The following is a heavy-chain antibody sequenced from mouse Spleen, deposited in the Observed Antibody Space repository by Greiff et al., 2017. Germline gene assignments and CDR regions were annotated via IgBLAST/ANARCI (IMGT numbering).Heavy chain of an antibody. J-gene: IGHJ2*01. V-gene: IGHV1-76*01. CDR3: ARFSNWDYFDY. CDR1: GYTFTDYY. D-gene: IGHD4-1*02. CDR2: IYPGSGNT. Sequence: VQLQQSGAELVRPGASVKLSCKASGYTFTDYYINWVKQRPGQGLEWIARIYPGSGNTYYNEKFKGKATLTAEKASSTSYMQLSSLTSDDSAVYFCARFSNWDYFDYWGQGTTLTVSS.